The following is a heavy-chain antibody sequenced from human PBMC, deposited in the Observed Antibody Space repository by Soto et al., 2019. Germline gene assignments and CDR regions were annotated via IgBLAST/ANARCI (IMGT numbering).Heavy chain of an antibody. CDR1: GGSISSYY. J-gene: IGHJ4*02. Sequence: TLSLTCTVSGGSISSYYWNWIRQPPGKGLEWIGYIFYSGSTTYNPSLKSRVTISVDTSKNQFSLKLSSVTAADTAVYYCARGMSGDLTWALYWGQGTLVTVSS. D-gene: IGHD3-3*01. CDR2: IFYSGST. V-gene: IGHV4-59*01. CDR3: ARGMSGDLTWALY.